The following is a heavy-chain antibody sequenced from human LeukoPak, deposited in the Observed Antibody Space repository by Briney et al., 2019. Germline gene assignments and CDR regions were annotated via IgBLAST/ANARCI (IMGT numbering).Heavy chain of an antibody. CDR1: GFTFSSYG. J-gene: IGHJ6*03. CDR2: IQFDGSNK. V-gene: IGHV3-30*02. Sequence: PGGSLRLSCAASGFTFSSYGMHWVRQAPGKGLEWVAFIQFDGSNKYYADSVKGRFTISRDNSKNTLYLQMNSLRAEDTAVYCCAKDGYSSGWYTRDYYMDVWGKGTTVTVSS. CDR3: AKDGYSSGWYTRDYYMDV. D-gene: IGHD6-19*01.